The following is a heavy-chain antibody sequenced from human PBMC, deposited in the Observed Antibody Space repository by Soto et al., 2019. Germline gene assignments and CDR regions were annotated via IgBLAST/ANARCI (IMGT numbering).Heavy chain of an antibody. CDR1: GYTFPSNG. CDR2: ISAYNGNT. V-gene: IGHV1-18*01. CDR3: GRDVVTLETWFAP. Sequence: ASVKVSCKASGYTFPSNGISWGGQAPGQGLKWMGWISAYNGNTNYAQKPQGRVTMTTNTSTGPAKMGLRGLGFDHRAVHNGGRDVVTLETWFAPWGKGTLVTVSS. J-gene: IGHJ5*02. D-gene: IGHD2-15*01.